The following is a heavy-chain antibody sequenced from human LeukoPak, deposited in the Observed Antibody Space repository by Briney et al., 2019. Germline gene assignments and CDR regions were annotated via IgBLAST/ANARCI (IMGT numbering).Heavy chain of an antibody. D-gene: IGHD1-26*01. V-gene: IGHV3-48*02. CDR3: AREGPYRYFQH. CDR1: GFTFSSCS. J-gene: IGHJ1*01. Sequence: GGSLRLSCEGSGFTFSSCSMNWARQAPAKGLEWVSYISSSRNIIYYADSVKGRFAISRDNARNSLYLQMNNLRDEDTAVYYCAREGPYRYFQHWGQGTLVTVSS. CDR2: ISSSRNII.